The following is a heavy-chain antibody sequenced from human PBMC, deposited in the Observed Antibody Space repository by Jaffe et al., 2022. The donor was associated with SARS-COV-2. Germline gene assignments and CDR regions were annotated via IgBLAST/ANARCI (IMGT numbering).Heavy chain of an antibody. CDR2: ISGSAGIR. J-gene: IGHJ4*02. Sequence: EVQLLESGGGLVQPGGSLRLSCAASGFSFSNYAMSWVRQAPGKGLELVSGISGSAGIRHYADSVQGRFTISRDNSKNTLYLQMNSLRAEDTAIYYCAKRDYYDSTTYSPLFENWGQGTLVTVSS. CDR3: AKRDYYDSTTYSPLFEN. V-gene: IGHV3-23*01. CDR1: GFSFSNYA. D-gene: IGHD3-22*01.